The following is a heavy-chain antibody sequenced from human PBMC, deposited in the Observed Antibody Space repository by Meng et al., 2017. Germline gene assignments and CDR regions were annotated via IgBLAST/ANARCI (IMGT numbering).Heavy chain of an antibody. Sequence: QVRLQESGPVLVKPSATLSLTCVGSGGSISSVDWWSWVRQPPGNGLEWIGEIYHGGNTNYNPSLKSRVTISIDKSKNQFSLKLSSVTAADTAVYYCASWIYSCGWQWGQGTLVTVSS. CDR1: GGSISSVDW. D-gene: IGHD6-19*01. V-gene: IGHV4/OR15-8*02. J-gene: IGHJ4*02. CDR2: IYHGGNT. CDR3: ASWIYSCGWQ.